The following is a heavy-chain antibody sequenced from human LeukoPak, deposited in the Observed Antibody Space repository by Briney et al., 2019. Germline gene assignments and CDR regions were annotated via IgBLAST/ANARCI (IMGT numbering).Heavy chain of an antibody. Sequence: ASVKVSCKASGYTFTNYAIHWVRQAPGQRLEWMGWINAGNGNTKYLQRFQGRVTITRDTSASTAYMELSSLRHEDRAVFYCARGPIAAVAFFDYWGQGTLVSVSS. CDR1: GYTFTNYA. CDR3: ARGPIAAVAFFDY. V-gene: IGHV1-3*01. D-gene: IGHD6-13*01. J-gene: IGHJ4*02. CDR2: INAGNGNT.